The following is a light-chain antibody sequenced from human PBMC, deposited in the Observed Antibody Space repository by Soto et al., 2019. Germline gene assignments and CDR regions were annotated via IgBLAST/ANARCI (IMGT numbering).Light chain of an antibody. V-gene: IGKV1-33*01. CDR1: QDISNY. Sequence: DIQMTQSPSSLSASVGDRVTITCQASQDISNYITWYQQKPEKAPKLLIYDASNLETRVPSRFSGSGYGTDFTFTISSLQPEDIATYYCQQYDNLPFTFGPGTKVDIK. CDR2: DAS. J-gene: IGKJ3*01. CDR3: QQYDNLPFT.